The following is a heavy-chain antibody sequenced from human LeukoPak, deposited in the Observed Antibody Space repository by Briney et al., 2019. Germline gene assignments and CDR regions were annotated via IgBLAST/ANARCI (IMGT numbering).Heavy chain of an antibody. V-gene: IGHV3-7*01. CDR3: AREFGYTYYHYYYMDV. CDR1: GFTFSSYW. D-gene: IGHD5-18*01. CDR2: IKQDGSEK. Sequence: GGSLRLSCAASGFTFSSYWMSWVRQAPGKGLEWVANIKQDGSEKYYVDSVKGRFTISRDNAKNSLYLQMNSLRAEDTAVYYCAREFGYTYYHYYYMDVWGKGTTVTVSS. J-gene: IGHJ6*03.